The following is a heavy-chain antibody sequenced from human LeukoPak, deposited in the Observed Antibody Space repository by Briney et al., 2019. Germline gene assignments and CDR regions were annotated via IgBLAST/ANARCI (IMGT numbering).Heavy chain of an antibody. CDR1: GFTFSNYW. V-gene: IGHV3-7*03. Sequence: PGGSLRLSCAASGFTFSNYWMTWVRQAPGKGLQWVANIKQDGSEKYYVDSVKGRFTISRDNAKNSLYLQMNSLRAEDTALYYCAKMGYGSSSGNYFDYWDQGTLVTVSS. CDR3: AKMGYGSSSGNYFDY. CDR2: IKQDGSEK. D-gene: IGHD6-6*01. J-gene: IGHJ4*02.